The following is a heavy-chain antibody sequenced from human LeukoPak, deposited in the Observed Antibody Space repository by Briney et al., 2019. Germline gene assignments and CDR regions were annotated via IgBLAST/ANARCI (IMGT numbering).Heavy chain of an antibody. CDR1: GFTFSDYY. J-gene: IGHJ1*01. V-gene: IGHV3-11*04. CDR3: AKGVLRFLEWLLGAEYFQH. Sequence: PGGSLRLSCAASGFTFSDYYMSWIRQAPEKGLEWLSYISHSGSTIYYADSLKGRFTISRDNAKNSLYLQMNSLRAEDTAVYYCAKGVLRFLEWLLGAEYFQHWGQGTLVTVSS. CDR2: ISHSGSTI. D-gene: IGHD3-3*01.